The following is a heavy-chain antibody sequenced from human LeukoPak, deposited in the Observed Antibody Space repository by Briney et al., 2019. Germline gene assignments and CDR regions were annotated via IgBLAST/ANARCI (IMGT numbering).Heavy chain of an antibody. CDR1: GFTFSSYG. Sequence: GGSLRLSCAASGFTFSSYGMHWVRQAPGKGLEWVSYISSSGSTIYYADSVKGRFTISRDNAKNSLYLQMNSLRAEDTAVYYCAREVGEGLTGYYNTPPEDYYYGMDVWGQGTTVTVSS. V-gene: IGHV3-48*04. D-gene: IGHD3-9*01. CDR3: AREVGEGLTGYYNTPPEDYYYGMDV. J-gene: IGHJ6*02. CDR2: ISSSGSTI.